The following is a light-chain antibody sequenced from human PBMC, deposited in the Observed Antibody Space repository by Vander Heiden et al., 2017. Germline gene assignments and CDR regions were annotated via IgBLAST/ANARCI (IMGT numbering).Light chain of an antibody. Sequence: EIVMTQSQATLSVSPGEGASLSCWASQSVGSQLAWYQQKPGQAPRLLIYGTSTRAAGVPARFSGSGSGTHFTLTIASLQSEDIAVYYCQQYERWPLTFGGGTKVEIK. CDR2: GTS. CDR3: QQYERWPLT. V-gene: IGKV3-15*01. CDR1: QSVGSQ. J-gene: IGKJ4*01.